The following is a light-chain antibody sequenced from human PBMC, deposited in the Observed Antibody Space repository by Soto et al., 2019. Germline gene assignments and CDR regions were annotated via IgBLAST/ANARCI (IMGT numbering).Light chain of an antibody. V-gene: IGLV2-14*01. Sequence: QSALTQPASVSGSPGQSITISCTGTSSGVGAYNYVSWYQQHPGKAPKLMIYGVTTRPSGVSSRFSGSKSGNTASLTISGLQAEDEADYYCSSYTGTNTLEVFGTGTKVTVL. J-gene: IGLJ1*01. CDR3: SSYTGTNTLEV. CDR1: SSGVGAYNY. CDR2: GVT.